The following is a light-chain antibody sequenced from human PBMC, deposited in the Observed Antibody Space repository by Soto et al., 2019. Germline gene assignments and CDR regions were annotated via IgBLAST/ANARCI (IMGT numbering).Light chain of an antibody. Sequence: ETVMTQSPVTLSVSPGERATLSCRASQSVSVNLAWYQQKPGQAPRLLIYGASTRATGVPARFSGSGSGTEFTLIISGLQPDDSATYYCQQYTNTNNPWMFGQGTKVEI. CDR1: QSVSVN. CDR2: GAS. J-gene: IGKJ1*01. V-gene: IGKV3D-15*01. CDR3: QQYTNTNNPWM.